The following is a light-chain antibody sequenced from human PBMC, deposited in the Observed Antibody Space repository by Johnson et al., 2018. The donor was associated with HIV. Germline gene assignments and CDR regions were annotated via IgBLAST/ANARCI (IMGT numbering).Light chain of an antibody. CDR2: DND. CDR3: GTWDSSLRVGF. CDR1: SSNIGNNY. V-gene: IGLV1-51*01. J-gene: IGLJ1*01. Sequence: QSVLTQPPSVSAAPGQKVTISCSGSSSNIGNNYVSWYQQLPGTAPKLLISDNDKRPSGTPDRFSGSKSDTSATLGITGLQTGDEADCYCGTWDSSLRVGFFGTGTKVTVL.